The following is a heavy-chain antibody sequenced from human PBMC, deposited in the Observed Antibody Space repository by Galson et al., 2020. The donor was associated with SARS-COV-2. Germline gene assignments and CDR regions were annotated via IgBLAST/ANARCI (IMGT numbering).Heavy chain of an antibody. CDR3: ARGRRAPDY. J-gene: IGHJ4*02. V-gene: IGHV2-70*11. CDR2: IDWDDDK. CDR1: GFSLSTREMC. Sequence: SGPTLVKPTQTLTLTCTFSGFSLSTREMCVSWIRQPPGKALEWLARIDWDDDKYYRSSLKTRLTISKDTSKNQVVLTMTNMDPVDTATYYCARGRRAPDYWGQGTLVTVSS. D-gene: IGHD1-26*01.